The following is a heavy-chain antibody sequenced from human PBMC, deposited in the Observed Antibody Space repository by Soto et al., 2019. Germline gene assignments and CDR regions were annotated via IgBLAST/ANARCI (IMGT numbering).Heavy chain of an antibody. Sequence: EVQLLESGGGLVQPGGSLRLSCAASGFTFSSYAMSWVRQAPGKGLEWVSAISGSGGSTYYADSVKGRFTISRDNSKNTLYLQMNSLRAEDTAVYYCAKVLFPSCPVCYAFDIWGQGTMVTVSS. CDR3: AKVLFPSCPVCYAFDI. CDR1: GFTFSSYA. J-gene: IGHJ3*02. D-gene: IGHD2-2*01. CDR2: ISGSGGST. V-gene: IGHV3-23*01.